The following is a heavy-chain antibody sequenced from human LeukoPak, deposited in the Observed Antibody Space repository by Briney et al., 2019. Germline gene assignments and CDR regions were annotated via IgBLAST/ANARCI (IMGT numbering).Heavy chain of an antibody. V-gene: IGHV3-23*01. CDR3: AKGDYGDYGILAY. Sequence: GGSLRLSCAASGFTFSNYAMSWVRQAPGKGLEWVSSISGSGDSTYYADSVKGRFTISRDNFRNTLYLQMNTSRAEDTAVYYCAKGDYGDYGILAYWGQGTLVTVSS. D-gene: IGHD4-17*01. CDR2: ISGSGDST. J-gene: IGHJ4*02. CDR1: GFTFSNYA.